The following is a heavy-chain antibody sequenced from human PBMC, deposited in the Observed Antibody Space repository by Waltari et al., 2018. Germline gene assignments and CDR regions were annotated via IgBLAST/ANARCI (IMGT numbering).Heavy chain of an antibody. CDR2: ISSSSSYI. J-gene: IGHJ3*02. D-gene: IGHD4-4*01. Sequence: EVQLVESGGGLVKPGGSLRLSCAASGFTFSSYSMNWVRQAPGKGLEWVSYISSSSSYIYYADSVKGRFTISRDNAKNSLYLQMKSLRAEDTAVYYCAATDDAFDIWGQGTMVTVSS. CDR3: AATDDAFDI. CDR1: GFTFSSYS. V-gene: IGHV3-21*01.